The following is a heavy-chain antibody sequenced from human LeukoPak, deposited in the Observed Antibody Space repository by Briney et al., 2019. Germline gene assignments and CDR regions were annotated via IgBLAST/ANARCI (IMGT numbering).Heavy chain of an antibody. V-gene: IGHV4-59*12. J-gene: IGHJ6*03. D-gene: IGHD2-2*01. CDR2: IYYSGST. CDR1: GGSISSYY. Sequence: SETLSLTCTVSGGSISSYYWSWIRQPPGKGLEWIGYIYYSGSTNYNPSLKSRATMSVDTSKNQLSLRLSSVTAADRAVYYCAREGPAASTFFYYFMDVWGKGTTVTVSS. CDR3: AREGPAASTFFYYFMDV.